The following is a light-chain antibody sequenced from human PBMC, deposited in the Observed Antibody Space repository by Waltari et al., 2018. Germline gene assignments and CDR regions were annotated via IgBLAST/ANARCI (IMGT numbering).Light chain of an antibody. V-gene: IGKV1-39*01. J-gene: IGKJ2*01. CDR3: QQSYITPYT. Sequence: DIQMTQAPSSLSASVGDRVTMTCRTSQSITGHLNWFQQQPGKAPKLLIHSASALQSGVPSSFSGRGSGTHFTLTISSLQPEDLATYFCQQSYITPYTFGQGTKLEIK. CDR1: QSITGH. CDR2: SAS.